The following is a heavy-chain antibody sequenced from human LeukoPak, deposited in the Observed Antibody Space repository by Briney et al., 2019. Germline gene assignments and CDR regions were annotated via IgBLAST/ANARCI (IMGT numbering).Heavy chain of an antibody. CDR1: GYTFTSYY. D-gene: IGHD5-18*01. Sequence: SCKASGYTFTSYYMHWVRQAPGQGLEWVAIISYDGNDKYYTDSVKGRFTISRDKSKNTLYLQMNSLRAEDTAVYYCARDRDTAMGLWGQGTLVTVSS. CDR2: ISYDGNDK. J-gene: IGHJ4*02. V-gene: IGHV3-30*10. CDR3: ARDRDTAMGL.